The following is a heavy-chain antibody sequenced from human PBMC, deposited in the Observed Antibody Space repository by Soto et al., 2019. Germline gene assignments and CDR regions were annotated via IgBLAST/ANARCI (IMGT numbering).Heavy chain of an antibody. CDR3: VRDTGGYDIDAFDI. CDR2: ISAYNGNT. CDR1: GYTFTSYG. V-gene: IGHV1-18*01. D-gene: IGHD5-12*01. J-gene: IGHJ3*02. Sequence: ASVKVSCKASGYTFTSYGISWVRQAPGQGLEWMGWISAYNGNTNYAQKLQGRVTMTTDTSTSTAYMELRSLRSDDTAVYYCVRDTGGYDIDAFDIWGQGTMVTVSS.